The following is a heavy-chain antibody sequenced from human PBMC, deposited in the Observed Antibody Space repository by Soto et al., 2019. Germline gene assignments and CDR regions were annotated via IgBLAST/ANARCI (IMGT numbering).Heavy chain of an antibody. J-gene: IGHJ4*02. CDR3: AKDTLRGQRVPAFDY. D-gene: IGHD2-2*01. Sequence: PGGPLRLSCPASGFTFRDYYMTWIRQAPGKGLEWLSYNSSSSTTIYYANSVKGRFTISRDNAKNSVYLQMNSLRAEVTAVYYGAKDTLRGQRVPAFDYWGQGTMVTVSS. V-gene: IGHV3-11*04. CDR2: NSSSSTTI. CDR1: GFTFRDYY.